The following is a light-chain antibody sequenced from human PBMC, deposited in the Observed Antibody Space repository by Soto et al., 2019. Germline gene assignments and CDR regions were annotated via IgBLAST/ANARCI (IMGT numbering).Light chain of an antibody. CDR2: EAF. Sequence: EIVLTQSPGTLSLSPGERATLSCRATQSVNNNLAWYQHKRGQAPRLLIYEAFIRATGIPARFSGSGSETEFTLTLSRLEPEGVAVYYCQQRRDWAPTFGPGTKVESK. CDR3: QQRRDWAPT. J-gene: IGKJ3*01. V-gene: IGKV3-11*01. CDR1: QSVNNN.